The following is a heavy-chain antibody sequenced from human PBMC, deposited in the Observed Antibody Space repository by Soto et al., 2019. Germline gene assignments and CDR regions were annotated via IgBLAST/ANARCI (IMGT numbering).Heavy chain of an antibody. CDR2: INPNSGGT. CDR1: GYTFTGYY. V-gene: IGHV1-2*02. D-gene: IGHD3-3*01. CDR3: ARDNYDFWSGNDY. Sequence: ASVKVSCKASGYTFTGYYMHWVRQAPGQGLEWMGWINPNSGGTNYAQKFQGRVTMTRDTSISTAYMELSRLRSDDTAVYYCARDNYDFWSGNDYWGQGTLVTVSS. J-gene: IGHJ4*02.